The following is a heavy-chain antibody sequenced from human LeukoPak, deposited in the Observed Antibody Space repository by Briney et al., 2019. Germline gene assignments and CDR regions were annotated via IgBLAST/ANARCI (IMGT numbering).Heavy chain of an antibody. CDR1: GGSISSGDYS. Sequence: SETLSLTCAVSGGSISSGDYSWSWIRQPPGKGLEWIGYIHQSGSTYYNPSLKSRVTMPVDRSKNQFSLKLSSVTAADTAVYYCARDVSDSSGYYFDYWGQGTLVTVSS. J-gene: IGHJ4*02. V-gene: IGHV4-30-2*01. D-gene: IGHD3-22*01. CDR3: ARDVSDSSGYYFDY. CDR2: IHQSGST.